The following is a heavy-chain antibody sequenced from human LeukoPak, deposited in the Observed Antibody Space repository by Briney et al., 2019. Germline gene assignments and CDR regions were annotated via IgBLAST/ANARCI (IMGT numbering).Heavy chain of an antibody. CDR3: AKDLVYGGTPR. D-gene: IGHD4-23*01. J-gene: IGHJ4*02. V-gene: IGHV3-23*01. CDR1: GFTFSSYA. CDR2: ISGSGGST. Sequence: GGSLRLSCAASGFTFSSYAMSWVRPAPGKGLEWVSAISGSGGSTYYADSVKGRFTISRDNSKNTLYLQMNSLRAEDTAVYYCAKDLVYGGTPRWGQGTLVTVSS.